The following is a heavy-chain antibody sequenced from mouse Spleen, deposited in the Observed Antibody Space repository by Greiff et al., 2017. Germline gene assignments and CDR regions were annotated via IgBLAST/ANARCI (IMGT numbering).Heavy chain of an antibody. Sequence: QVQLQQPGADLVMPGASVRLSCKASGYTFTSYWMHWVRQRPGQGLEWIGEIDPSDSYTNYNQKFKGKATLTVDKSSSTAYMQLSSLTSEDSAVYYCARWGFWGQGTTLTVSS. J-gene: IGHJ2*01. D-gene: IGHD3-1*01. CDR3: ARWGF. CDR2: IDPSDSYT. CDR1: GYTFTSYW. V-gene: IGHV1-69*01.